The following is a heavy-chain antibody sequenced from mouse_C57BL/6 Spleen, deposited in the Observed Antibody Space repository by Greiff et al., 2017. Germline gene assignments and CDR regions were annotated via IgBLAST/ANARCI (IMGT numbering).Heavy chain of an antibody. Sequence: QVQLQQPGAELVKPGASVKLSCKASGYTFTSYWMHWVKQRPGQGLEWIGMIHPNSGSTNYNEKFKSKATLTVDKSSSTAYMQLSSLTSEDSAVYYCASPITTVVAPHFGYRGQGTTLTVSS. D-gene: IGHD1-1*01. CDR3: ASPITTVVAPHFGY. CDR1: GYTFTSYW. CDR2: IHPNSGST. V-gene: IGHV1-64*01. J-gene: IGHJ2*01.